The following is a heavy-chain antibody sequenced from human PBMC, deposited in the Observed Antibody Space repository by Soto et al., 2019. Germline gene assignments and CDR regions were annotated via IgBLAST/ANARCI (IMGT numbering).Heavy chain of an antibody. Sequence: KTSETLSLTCTVSGGSISSYYWSWIRQPPGKGLEWIGYIYYSGSTNYNPSLKSRVTISVDTSKNQFSLKLSSVTAADTAVYYCARDRPARLELYHRGGRSRWLDPWGQGTMVTVYS. V-gene: IGHV4-59*01. CDR2: IYYSGST. CDR3: ARDRPARLELYHRGGRSRWLDP. D-gene: IGHD1-7*01. CDR1: GGSISSYY. J-gene: IGHJ5*02.